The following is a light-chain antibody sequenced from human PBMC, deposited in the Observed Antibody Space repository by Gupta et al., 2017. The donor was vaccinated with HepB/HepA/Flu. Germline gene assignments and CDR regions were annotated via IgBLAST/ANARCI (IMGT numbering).Light chain of an antibody. CDR2: AAS. CDR1: QSISSY. Sequence: DSQMTKPPSSLSASVGDRVTITCRASQSISSYLNWYQQKPGKAPKLLIYAASSLQSGVPSRFSGSGSGTDFTLTISSLQSEDFAPYYCQQSYSTLCSFGQGTKLEIK. CDR3: QQSYSTLCS. J-gene: IGKJ2*04. V-gene: IGKV1-39*01.